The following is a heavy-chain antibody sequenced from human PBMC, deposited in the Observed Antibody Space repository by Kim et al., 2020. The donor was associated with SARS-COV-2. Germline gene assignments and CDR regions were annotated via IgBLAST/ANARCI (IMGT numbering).Heavy chain of an antibody. CDR2: IIPILGIA. J-gene: IGHJ4*02. D-gene: IGHD5-18*01. Sequence: SVKVSCKASGGTFSSYAISWVRQAPGQGLEWMGRIIPILGIANYAQKFQGRVTITSDKSTSTAYMELSSLRSEDTAVYYCAREDGHSYGTDYWGQGILV. CDR1: GGTFSSYA. CDR3: AREDGHSYGTDY. V-gene: IGHV1-69*04.